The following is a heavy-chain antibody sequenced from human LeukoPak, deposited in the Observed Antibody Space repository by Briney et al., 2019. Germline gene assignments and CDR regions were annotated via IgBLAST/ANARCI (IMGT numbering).Heavy chain of an antibody. J-gene: IGHJ5*02. Sequence: WASVKVSCKASGGTFSSYAISWVRQAPGQGLEWMGGIIPIFGTANYAQKFQGRVTITADESTSTAYMELSSLRSEDTAVYYCARVRNYDFWSGYYRFDPWGQGTLVTVSS. CDR2: IIPIFGTA. CDR1: GGTFSSYA. D-gene: IGHD3-3*01. V-gene: IGHV1-69*13. CDR3: ARVRNYDFWSGYYRFDP.